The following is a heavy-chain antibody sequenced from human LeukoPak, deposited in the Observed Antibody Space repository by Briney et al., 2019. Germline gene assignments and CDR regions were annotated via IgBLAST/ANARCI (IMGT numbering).Heavy chain of an antibody. Sequence: GGSLRLSCAASGSTFSSYSMNWVRQAPGKGLEWVSSISSSSSYVYYADSVKGRFTISRDNAKNSLYLQMNSLRAEDTAVYYCARDGGENGMDVWGQGTTVTVSS. V-gene: IGHV3-21*04. D-gene: IGHD3-10*01. J-gene: IGHJ6*02. CDR3: ARDGGENGMDV. CDR2: ISSSSSYV. CDR1: GSTFSSYS.